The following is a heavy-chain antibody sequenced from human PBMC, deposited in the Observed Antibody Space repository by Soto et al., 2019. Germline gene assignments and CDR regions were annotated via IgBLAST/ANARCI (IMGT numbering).Heavy chain of an antibody. CDR2: LSWDSNII. J-gene: IGHJ4*02. Sequence: EVQLVESGGGLVQPGRSLRLSCAASGFTFDDYAMHWVRRVPGKGLEWVSSLSWDSNIIDYADSVKGRFTISRDNAKNSLYRQKSSLRREDTALYYCAKGGPDGFCSGGRCHFDYCGQRTLATVYS. D-gene: IGHD2-15*01. CDR1: GFTFDDYA. CDR3: AKGGPDGFCSGGRCHFDY. V-gene: IGHV3-9*01.